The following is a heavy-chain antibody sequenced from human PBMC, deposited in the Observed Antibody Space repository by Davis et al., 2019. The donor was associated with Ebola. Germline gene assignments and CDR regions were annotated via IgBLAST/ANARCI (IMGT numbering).Heavy chain of an antibody. CDR2: IYSGGST. D-gene: IGHD3-3*01. J-gene: IGHJ4*02. V-gene: IGHV3-53*05. CDR1: GLFVSNNY. CDR3: AKAGPGRGDFWSGYLGY. Sequence: GESLKISCAASGLFVSNNYMNWVRQAPGKGLEWVSGIYSGGSTHYADSVKGRFTISRDNSKNTLYLQMNSLRTEDTALYYCAKAGPGRGDFWSGYLGYWGQGTLVTVSS.